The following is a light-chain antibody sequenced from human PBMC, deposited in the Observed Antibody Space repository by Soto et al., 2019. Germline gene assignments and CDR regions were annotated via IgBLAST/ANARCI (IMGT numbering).Light chain of an antibody. V-gene: IGKV1-39*01. J-gene: IGKJ5*01. CDR2: VAS. CDR1: QNIINY. CDR3: QQSYNAPLT. Sequence: MSQSPSAVSASVGDRVTITCRASQNIINYLNWYQQKPGKAPQLLIYVASRLESGVPSSFRGSGSGTEFTLTISSLQPEDFATYYCQQSYNAPLTFGQGTRLAIK.